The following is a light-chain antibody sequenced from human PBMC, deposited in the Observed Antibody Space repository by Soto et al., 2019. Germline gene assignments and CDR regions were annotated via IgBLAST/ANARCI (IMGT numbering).Light chain of an antibody. CDR1: SSDVGSYNL. Sequence: QSALTRPASVSGAPGQSITISCTGNSSDVGSYNLVSWYQQHPGKAPKLMIYEGSKRPSGVSNRFSGSKSGNTASLTISGLQAEDEADYYCCSYAGSSTLYVFGTGTKVTVL. CDR3: CSYAGSSTLYV. J-gene: IGLJ1*01. V-gene: IGLV2-23*01. CDR2: EGS.